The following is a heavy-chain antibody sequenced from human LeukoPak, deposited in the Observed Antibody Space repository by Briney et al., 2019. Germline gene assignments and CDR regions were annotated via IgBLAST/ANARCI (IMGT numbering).Heavy chain of an antibody. V-gene: IGHV4-34*01. CDR2: INHSGST. D-gene: IGHD3-10*01. CDR3: ARLFYYGSADY. CDR1: GGSFSGYY. J-gene: IGHJ4*02. Sequence: SETLSLTCAVYGGSFSGYYWSWIRQPPGKGLEWIGEINHSGSTNYNPSLKSRVTISVDTSKNQFSLKLSSVTAADTAVYYCARLFYYGSADYWGQGTLVTVSS.